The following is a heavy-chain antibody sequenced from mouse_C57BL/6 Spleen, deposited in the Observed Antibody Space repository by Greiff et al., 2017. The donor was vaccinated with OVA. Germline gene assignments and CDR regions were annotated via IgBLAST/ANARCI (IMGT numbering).Heavy chain of an antibody. Sequence: EVQVVESGGGLVKPGGSLKLSCAASGFTFSDYGMHWVRQAPEKGLEWVAYISSGSSTIYYEDTVKGRVTISRDNAKNTLFLQMTSLRSEDTAMYYCARRYYYGSGGDYWGQGTTLTVAS. D-gene: IGHD1-1*01. CDR3: ARRYYYGSGGDY. CDR2: ISSGSSTI. J-gene: IGHJ2*01. CDR1: GFTFSDYG. V-gene: IGHV5-17*01.